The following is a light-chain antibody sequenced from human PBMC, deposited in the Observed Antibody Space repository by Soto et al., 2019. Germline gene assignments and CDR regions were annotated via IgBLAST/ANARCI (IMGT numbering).Light chain of an antibody. J-gene: IGKJ5*01. Sequence: DIQMSQCPSTLSASVGDRGTITCRASQSISSWLAWYQQKPGKAPKLMIYAASSLQSGVPPRYSGSGYGTDFTLTISSLQPEDVATYYCQQANSFPITFGQGTRLEIK. V-gene: IGKV1-12*01. CDR3: QQANSFPIT. CDR2: AAS. CDR1: QSISSW.